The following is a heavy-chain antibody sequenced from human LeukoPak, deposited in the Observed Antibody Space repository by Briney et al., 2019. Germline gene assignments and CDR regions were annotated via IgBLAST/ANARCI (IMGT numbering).Heavy chain of an antibody. CDR2: ISGSGGST. CDR1: GFTFSSYA. V-gene: IGHV3-23*01. D-gene: IGHD1-20*01. J-gene: IGHJ4*02. Sequence: TGGSLRLSCAASGFTFSSYAMSWVRQAPGKGLEWVSAISGSGGSTYYADSVKGRFTISRDNSKNTLYLQMNSLRAEDTAVYYCAKALTGSPIFDYWGQGTLVTVSS. CDR3: AKALTGSPIFDY.